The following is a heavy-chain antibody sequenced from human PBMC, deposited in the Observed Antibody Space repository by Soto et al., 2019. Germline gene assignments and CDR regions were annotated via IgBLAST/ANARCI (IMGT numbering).Heavy chain of an antibody. Sequence: GVPAEATCEECRDALTSSGRRWVRQSKERGLEWMGLINPGNGNTKYSQRFQGRVIIERDTAASPAYMEVSSLRSQATAVYSCARGGYFDSRNYLAYRALGTLVPVSS. D-gene: IGHD3-22*01. CDR3: ARGGYFDSRNYLAY. J-gene: IGHJ4*02. CDR2: INPGNGNT. V-gene: IGHV1-3*01. CDR1: RDALTSSG.